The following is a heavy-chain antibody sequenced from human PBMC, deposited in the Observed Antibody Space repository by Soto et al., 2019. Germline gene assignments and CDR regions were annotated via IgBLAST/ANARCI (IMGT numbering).Heavy chain of an antibody. CDR2: IYYSGST. V-gene: IGHV4-59*01. Sequence: PSETLSLTCTVSGGSISSYYWSWIRQPPGKGLEWIGYIYYSGSTNYNPSLKSRVTISVDTSKNQFSLKLSSVTAADTAVYYCARTGAPIYYGMDVWGQGTTVTVSS. CDR1: GGSISSYY. CDR3: ARTGAPIYYGMDV. D-gene: IGHD1-26*01. J-gene: IGHJ6*02.